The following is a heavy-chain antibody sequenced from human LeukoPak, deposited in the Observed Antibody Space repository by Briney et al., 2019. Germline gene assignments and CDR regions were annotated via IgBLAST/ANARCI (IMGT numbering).Heavy chain of an antibody. CDR2: INPNSGGT. Sequence: ASVKVSCKASGYTFTGYYMHWVRQAPGQGLEWMGRINPNSGGTNYAQKFQGRVTMTRDTSISTAYMELSRLRSDDTAVYYCARDRPITMIVVLSTLFDYWGQGTLVTVSS. V-gene: IGHV1-2*06. CDR3: ARDRPITMIVVLSTLFDY. CDR1: GYTFTGYY. J-gene: IGHJ4*02. D-gene: IGHD3-22*01.